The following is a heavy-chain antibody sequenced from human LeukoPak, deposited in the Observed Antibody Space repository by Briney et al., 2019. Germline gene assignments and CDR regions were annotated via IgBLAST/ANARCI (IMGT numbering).Heavy chain of an antibody. CDR2: INPNSGGT. CDR1: GYTLTGYY. D-gene: IGHD4-17*01. CDR3: ARGRGDYDFDY. Sequence: ASVKVSCKASGYTLTGYYMHWVRQAPGQGLEWMGWINPNSGGTNYAQKLQGRVTMTTDTSTSTAYMELRSLRSDDTAVYYCARGRGDYDFDYWGQGTLVTVSS. J-gene: IGHJ4*02. V-gene: IGHV1-2*02.